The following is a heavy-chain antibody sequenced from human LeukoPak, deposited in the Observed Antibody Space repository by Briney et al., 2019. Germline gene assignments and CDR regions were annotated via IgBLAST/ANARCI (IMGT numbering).Heavy chain of an antibody. CDR2: FDPEDGET. V-gene: IGHV1-24*01. D-gene: IGHD3-10*01. Sequence: ASVKVSCKVSGYTLTELSMHWVRQAPGKGLEWMGGFDPEDGETIYAQKFQGRVTMTEDTSTDTAYMELSSLRSEDTAVYYCARDWPPITMVRGVHLYYFDYWGQGTLVTVSS. J-gene: IGHJ4*02. CDR3: ARDWPPITMVRGVHLYYFDY. CDR1: GYTLTELS.